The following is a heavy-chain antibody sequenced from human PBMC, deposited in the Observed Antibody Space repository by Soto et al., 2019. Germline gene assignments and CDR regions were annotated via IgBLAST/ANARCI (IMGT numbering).Heavy chain of an antibody. CDR2: IYYSGST. J-gene: IGHJ6*02. V-gene: IGHV4-31*03. Sequence: SETLSLTCTVSGGSISSGGYYWSWIRQHPGKGLEWIGYIYYSGSTYYNPSLRSRVTISVDTSKNQFSLKLSSVTAADTAVYYCARDEYYYGMDVWGQGTTVTVSS. CDR3: ARDEYYYGMDV. CDR1: GGSISSGGYY.